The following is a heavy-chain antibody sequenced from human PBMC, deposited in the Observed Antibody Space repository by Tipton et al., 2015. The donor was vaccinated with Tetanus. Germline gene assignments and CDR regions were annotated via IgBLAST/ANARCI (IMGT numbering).Heavy chain of an antibody. Sequence: SLRLSCAASGFTFSNYGMHWVRQAPGKGLEWVAPIWDAGTRTYYTESVKGRFTISRDNSKSTLYLQMDSLRVEDTATYYCARERFVEWLGPIDPRGQGPLVIVPS. V-gene: IGHV3-33*08. CDR1: GFTFSNYG. D-gene: IGHD3-3*01. J-gene: IGHJ5*02. CDR3: ARERFVEWLGPIDP. CDR2: IWDAGTRT.